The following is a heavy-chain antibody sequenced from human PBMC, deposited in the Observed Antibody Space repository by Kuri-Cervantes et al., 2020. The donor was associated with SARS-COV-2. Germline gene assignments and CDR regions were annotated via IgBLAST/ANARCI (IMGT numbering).Heavy chain of an antibody. V-gene: IGHV3-53*01. D-gene: IGHD3-22*01. J-gene: IGHJ4*02. CDR1: GFTVSSNY. Sequence: GGSLRFSCAASGFTVSSNYMSWVRQAPGKGLEWVSVIYSGGSTSYADSVKGRFTISRDNPRNTLYLQMNSLRAEDTAVYYCARGHDRRVYFSTPAPYYFDFWGQGILVTVSS. CDR3: ARGHDRRVYFSTPAPYYFDF. CDR2: IYSGGST.